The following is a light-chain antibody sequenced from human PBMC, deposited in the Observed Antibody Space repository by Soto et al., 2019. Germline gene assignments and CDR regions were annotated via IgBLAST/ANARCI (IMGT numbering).Light chain of an antibody. Sequence: QSALTQPASVSGSPGQSITISCTGTSSDVGGYNFVSWYQQHPGKAPKLMIYEVTKRPSGVPDRFSGSKSGNTASLTVSGLQAEDEADYYCSSHADSYNWVFGGGTKLTVL. CDR3: SSHADSYNWV. J-gene: IGLJ3*02. CDR1: SSDVGGYNF. V-gene: IGLV2-8*01. CDR2: EVT.